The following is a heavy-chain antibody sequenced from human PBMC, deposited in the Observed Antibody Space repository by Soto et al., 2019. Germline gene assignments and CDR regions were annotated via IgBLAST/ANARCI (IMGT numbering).Heavy chain of an antibody. CDR2: INAGNGNT. J-gene: IGHJ4*02. D-gene: IGHD4-17*01. Sequence: QVQLVQSGAEEKKPGASVKVSCKASGYTFTSYAMHWVRQAPGQRLEWMGWINAGNGNTKYSQKFQGRVTITRDTAESTAYMALSSLRSEDTAVYYCASESYGGEFDYWGQGTLVTVSS. V-gene: IGHV1-3*05. CDR1: GYTFTSYA. CDR3: ASESYGGEFDY.